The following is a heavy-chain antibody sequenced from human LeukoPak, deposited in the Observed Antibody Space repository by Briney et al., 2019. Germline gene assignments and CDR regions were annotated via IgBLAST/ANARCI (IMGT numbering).Heavy chain of an antibody. V-gene: IGHV3-20*04. CDR2: VNWNGGST. J-gene: IGHJ4*02. CDR3: AKDLHYYDGSGLVHY. Sequence: PGGSLRLSCAASGFTFDDYGMSWVRQAPGKGLEWISGVNWNGGSTGYADSVKGRFTISRDNAKNSLYLQMNSLRPEDTALYYCAKDLHYYDGSGLVHYWGQGTLVTVSS. D-gene: IGHD3-22*01. CDR1: GFTFDDYG.